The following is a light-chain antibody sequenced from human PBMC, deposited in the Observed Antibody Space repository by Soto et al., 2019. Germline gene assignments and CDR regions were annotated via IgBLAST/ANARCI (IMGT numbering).Light chain of an antibody. CDR2: DDD. CDR1: SGRIANDY. CDR3: QSYDGSKHGV. Sequence: NFMLTQPPSVSESPGRTVTISCTRSSGRIANDYVQWFQQRPGSAPTTVIYDDDQRPSGVPDRFSGSIDRSSNSASLTISGLKTEDEADYYCQSYDGSKHGVFGTGTQLTVL. V-gene: IGLV6-57*04. J-gene: IGLJ1*01.